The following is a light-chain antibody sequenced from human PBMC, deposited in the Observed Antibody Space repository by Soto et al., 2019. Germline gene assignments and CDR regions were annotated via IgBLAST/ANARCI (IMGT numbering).Light chain of an antibody. CDR3: SSYAGSNNFEV. CDR1: SSDVGGYNY. J-gene: IGLJ2*01. CDR2: EVS. V-gene: IGLV2-8*01. Sequence: QSALTQPPSASGSPGQSVTISCTGTSSDVGGYNYVSWYQQHPGKAPKLMIYEVSKRPSGVPDRFSGSKSGNPASLTVSGLQAEDEADYYCSSYAGSNNFEVFGGGTKLTVL.